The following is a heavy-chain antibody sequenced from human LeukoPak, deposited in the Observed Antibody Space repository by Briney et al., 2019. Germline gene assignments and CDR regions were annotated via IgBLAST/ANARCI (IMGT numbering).Heavy chain of an antibody. D-gene: IGHD5-18*01. CDR2: INHSGST. CDR1: GGSFSGYY. J-gene: IGHJ5*02. Sequence: SETLSLTCAVYGGSFSGYYWSWIRQPPGKGLEWIGEINHSGSTNYNPSLKSRVTISVDTSKNQFSLKLSSVTAADTAVYYCARFNTAMSNRGFDPWGQGTLVTVSS. V-gene: IGHV4-34*01. CDR3: ARFNTAMSNRGFDP.